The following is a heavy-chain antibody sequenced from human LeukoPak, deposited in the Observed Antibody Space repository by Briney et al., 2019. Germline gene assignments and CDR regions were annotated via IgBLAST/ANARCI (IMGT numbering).Heavy chain of an antibody. V-gene: IGHV3-48*03. D-gene: IGHD5-18*01. CDR3: ARGPLWGFDY. CDR2: ISSSGSTI. CDR1: GFTFSSYE. J-gene: IGHJ4*02. Sequence: GGSLRLSCAASGFTFSSYEMNWVRQAPGKGLEWVSYISSSGSTIYYADSVKGRFTISRDNAKNSLYLQMNSLRAEDTVVYYCARGPLWGFDYWGQGTLVTVSS.